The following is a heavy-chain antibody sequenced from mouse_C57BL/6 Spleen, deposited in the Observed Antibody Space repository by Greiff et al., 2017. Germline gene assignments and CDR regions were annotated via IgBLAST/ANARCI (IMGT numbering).Heavy chain of an antibody. D-gene: IGHD4-1*01. CDR3: ARSRLGRAMDY. V-gene: IGHV1-69*01. J-gene: IGHJ4*01. Sequence: QVQLQQPGAELVMPGASVKLSCKASGYTFTSYWMHWVKQRPGQGLEWIGEIDPSDSYTNYNQKFKGKSTLTVDKSSSAAYMQLSSLTSEDSAVYCCARSRLGRAMDYWGQGTSVTVSA. CDR2: IDPSDSYT. CDR1: GYTFTSYW.